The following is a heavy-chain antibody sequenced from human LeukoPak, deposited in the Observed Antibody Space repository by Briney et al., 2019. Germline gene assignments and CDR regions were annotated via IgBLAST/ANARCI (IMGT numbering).Heavy chain of an antibody. CDR3: ARNKRADM. CDR1: GFTFRTFR. Sequence: GGSLRLSCAASGFTFRTFRMYWVRQAPGKGLECVANIYGDGSEKYYMDSVRGRFTISRDNAKNSLSLQMISLRAEDTAVYYCARNKRADMWGQGTMVTVSS. V-gene: IGHV3-7*01. D-gene: IGHD1/OR15-1a*01. CDR2: IYGDGSEK. J-gene: IGHJ3*02.